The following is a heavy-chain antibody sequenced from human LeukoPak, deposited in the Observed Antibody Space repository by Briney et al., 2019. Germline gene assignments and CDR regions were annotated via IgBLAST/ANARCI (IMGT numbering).Heavy chain of an antibody. CDR2: ISSSSSYI. Sequence: EGSLRLSCAASGFTFSSYSMNWVRQAPGKGLEWVSSISSSSSYIYYADSVKGRFTICRDNAKNSLYLQMNSLRAEDTAVYYCAAGPYYYDSSGYLYYYYGMDVWGQGTTVTVSS. CDR3: AAGPYYYDSSGYLYYYYGMDV. CDR1: GFTFSSYS. J-gene: IGHJ6*02. V-gene: IGHV3-21*04. D-gene: IGHD3-22*01.